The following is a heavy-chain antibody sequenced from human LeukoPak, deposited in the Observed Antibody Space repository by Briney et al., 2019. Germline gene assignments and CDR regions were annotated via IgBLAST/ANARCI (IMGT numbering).Heavy chain of an antibody. Sequence: GRSLRLSCAASGFALRNSGMSWVRQAPGKGLEWVAVMCHDGGNQYDADSVKGRFTISSDNSKNTVYLQMSSLRSEDTAVYYCARDPYSGYCSSTSCSNWFDPWGQGTLVTVSS. CDR1: GFALRNSG. V-gene: IGHV3-33*01. D-gene: IGHD2-2*01. CDR3: ARDPYSGYCSSTSCSNWFDP. CDR2: MCHDGGNQ. J-gene: IGHJ5*02.